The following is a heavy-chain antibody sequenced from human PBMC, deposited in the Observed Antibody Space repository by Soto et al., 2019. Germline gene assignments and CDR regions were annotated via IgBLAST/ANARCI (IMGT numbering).Heavy chain of an antibody. CDR1: GFTFSSYT. CDR3: ARDLLIAAAGGGDYGMDV. V-gene: IGHV3-11*05. J-gene: IGHJ6*02. Sequence: GSLRLSCAASGFTFSSYTMSWIRQAPGKGLEWVSYISSSSSYTNYADSVKGRFTISRDNAKNSLYLQMNSLRAEDTAVYYCARDLLIAAAGGGDYGMDVWGQGTTVTVSS. D-gene: IGHD6-13*01. CDR2: ISSSSSYT.